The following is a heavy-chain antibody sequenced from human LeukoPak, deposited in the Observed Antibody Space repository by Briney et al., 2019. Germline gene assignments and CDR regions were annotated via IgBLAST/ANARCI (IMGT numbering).Heavy chain of an antibody. J-gene: IGHJ6*02. Sequence: GASVKVSCKASGYTFTGYYMHWVRQAPGQGLEWMGWINPNSGGTNYAQKFQGRVTMTRDTSISTAYMELSRLRSDDTAVYYCARGGDIVVVPAAIEGYWGPNYYYYGMDVWGQGTTVTVSS. D-gene: IGHD2-2*02. CDR2: INPNSGGT. CDR3: ARGGDIVVVPAAIEGYWGPNYYYYGMDV. V-gene: IGHV1-2*02. CDR1: GYTFTGYY.